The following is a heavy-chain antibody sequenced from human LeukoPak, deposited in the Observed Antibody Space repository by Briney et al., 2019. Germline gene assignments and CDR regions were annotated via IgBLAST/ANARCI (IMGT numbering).Heavy chain of an antibody. CDR3: AREAHSSSSGNWFDP. CDR1: GGSISSYY. Sequence: SETLSLTCTVSGGSISSYYWSWIRQPPGKGLEWIGYIYYSGSTNYNPSLKSRVTISVDTSKNQFSLKLSSVTAADTAVYYCAREAHSSSSGNWFDPWGQGTLVTVSS. J-gene: IGHJ5*02. D-gene: IGHD6-6*01. CDR2: IYYSGST. V-gene: IGHV4-59*01.